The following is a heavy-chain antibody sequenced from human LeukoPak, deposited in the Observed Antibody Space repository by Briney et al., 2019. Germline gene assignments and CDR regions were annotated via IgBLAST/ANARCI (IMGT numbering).Heavy chain of an antibody. CDR2: ITWNRDNI. Sequence: GGSLRLSCAASGFTFSNYAMHWVRQAPGKGLEWVSGITWNRDNIGYGDSVKGRFTISRDNVKNALYLQMNSLRPEDTALYYCAKDLSSAITSALVLDVWGQGTTVIVSS. D-gene: IGHD3-22*01. V-gene: IGHV3-9*01. J-gene: IGHJ6*02. CDR3: AKDLSSAITSALVLDV. CDR1: GFTFSNYA.